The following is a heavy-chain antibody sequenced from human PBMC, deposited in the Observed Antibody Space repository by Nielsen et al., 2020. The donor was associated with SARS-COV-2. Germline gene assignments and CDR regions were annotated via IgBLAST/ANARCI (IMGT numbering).Heavy chain of an antibody. CDR1: GFTFSSYW. CDR3: AREGTSDTAIILAGSYYFDY. J-gene: IGHJ4*02. CDR2: IKQDGSEK. V-gene: IGHV3-7*03. Sequence: GESLKISCAASGFTFSSYWMSWVRQAPGKGLEWVANIKQDGSEKYYVDSVKGRFTISRDNAKNSLYLQMNSLRAEDTAVYYCAREGTSDTAIILAGSYYFDYWGQGTLVTVSS. D-gene: IGHD5-18*01.